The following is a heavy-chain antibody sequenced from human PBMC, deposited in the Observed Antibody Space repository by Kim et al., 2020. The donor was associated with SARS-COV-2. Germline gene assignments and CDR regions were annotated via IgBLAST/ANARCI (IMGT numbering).Heavy chain of an antibody. J-gene: IGHJ3*02. D-gene: IGHD4-17*01. Sequence: YYADSVKGRFTISRDNSKITLYLKMNSLGAADTAVYYCAKKAVTTDAFDIWGQGTMVTVSS. CDR3: AKKAVTTDAFDI. V-gene: IGHV3-23*01.